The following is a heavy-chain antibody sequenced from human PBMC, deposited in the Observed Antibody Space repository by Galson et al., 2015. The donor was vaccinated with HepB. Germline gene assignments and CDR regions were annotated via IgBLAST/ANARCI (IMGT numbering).Heavy chain of an antibody. CDR2: LSHSGSTNFSYSGST. D-gene: IGHD3-16*01. CDR1: GGSISSYS. V-gene: IGHV4-59*01. J-gene: IGHJ4*02. CDR3: ARASPLMFTGGYFDY. Sequence: ETLSLTCAVSGGSISSYSWNWLRQSPGKGLEWIGHLSHSGSTNFSYSGSTKYNPSLESRVTISVETSKNQFFLNLTSVTAADTAVYYCARASPLMFTGGYFDYWGQGTLVTVSS.